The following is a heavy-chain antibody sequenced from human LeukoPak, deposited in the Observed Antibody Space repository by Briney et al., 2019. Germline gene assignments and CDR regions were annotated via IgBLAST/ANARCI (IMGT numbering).Heavy chain of an antibody. Sequence: GGSLRLSCAASGFTFSTYATHWVRQAPGKGLEWVAFISNNGRNKDYADSVKGRFTISRDNSKNTLYLQLNSLRPDDTAVYYCTRDLTGHYSIDYWGQGTLVTVSS. D-gene: IGHD3-22*01. CDR1: GFTFSTYA. CDR2: ISNNGRNK. J-gene: IGHJ4*02. V-gene: IGHV3-30*04. CDR3: TRDLTGHYSIDY.